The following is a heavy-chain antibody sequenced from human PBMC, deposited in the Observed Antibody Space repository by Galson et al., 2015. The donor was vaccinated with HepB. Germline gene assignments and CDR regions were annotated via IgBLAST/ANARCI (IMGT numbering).Heavy chain of an antibody. Sequence: SLRLSCAASGFTFSSYSMNWVRQAPGKGLEWVSSISSSSSYIYYADSVKGRFTISRDNAKNSLYLQMNSLRAEDTAVYNCARDRGYYYGSGSYYSETPLYYGMDVWGQGTTVTVSS. CDR2: ISSSSSYI. CDR3: ARDRGYYYGSGSYYSETPLYYGMDV. CDR1: GFTFSSYS. J-gene: IGHJ6*02. V-gene: IGHV3-21*01. D-gene: IGHD3-10*01.